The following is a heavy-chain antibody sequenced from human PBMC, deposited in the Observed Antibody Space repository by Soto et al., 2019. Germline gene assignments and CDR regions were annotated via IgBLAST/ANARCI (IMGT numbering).Heavy chain of an antibody. CDR3: ARGGGSREGYRLDV. CDR2: LYYGGTT. J-gene: IGHJ6*02. V-gene: IGHV4-31*03. CDR1: CGSISSDNYY. D-gene: IGHD2-15*01. Sequence: QVQLQESGPGLVRPSQTLSLTCTVSCGSISSDNYYWSWIRQLPRKVLEWIEYLYYGGTTYYNPSVTSRVDTSVDMAEIHIAVGLISSPAADTSFYYCARGGGSREGYRLDVWGQGTTVTVSS.